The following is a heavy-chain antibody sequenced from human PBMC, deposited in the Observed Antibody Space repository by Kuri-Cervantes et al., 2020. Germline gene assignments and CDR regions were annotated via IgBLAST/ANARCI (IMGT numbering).Heavy chain of an antibody. V-gene: IGHV3-30*18. CDR1: GFTFSHAW. Sequence: GESLKISCAASGFTFSHAWMSWVRQAPGKGLEWVAVISYDGSNKYYADSVKGRFTISRDNSKNTLYLQMNSLRAEDTAVYYCAKRGVRFLEWLSAEFDYWGQGTLVTVSS. J-gene: IGHJ4*02. CDR3: AKRGVRFLEWLSAEFDY. D-gene: IGHD3-3*01. CDR2: ISYDGSNK.